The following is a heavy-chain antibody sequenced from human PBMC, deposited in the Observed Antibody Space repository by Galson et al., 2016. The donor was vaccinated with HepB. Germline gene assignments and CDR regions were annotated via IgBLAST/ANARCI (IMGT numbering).Heavy chain of an antibody. CDR3: AREGRNDGKTCYYCAMDV. CDR2: IIPILGIT. D-gene: IGHD1-1*01. Sequence: SVKVSCKASGGTFSSYAISWVRQAPGQGLEWMGGIIPILGITNYLQKFQGRVTLTADKSTSTAYMELSSLRSEDTAVYYCAREGRNDGKTCYYCAMDVWGQGTTVTVSS. CDR1: GGTFSSYA. J-gene: IGHJ6*02. V-gene: IGHV1-69*10.